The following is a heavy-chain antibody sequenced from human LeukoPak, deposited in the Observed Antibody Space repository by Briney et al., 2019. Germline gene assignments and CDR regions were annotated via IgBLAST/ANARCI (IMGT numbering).Heavy chain of an antibody. Sequence: PSETLSLTCTVSRGSISSDYWRWIRQPAGKGLEWIGLIYTSGTTNYNPSLKSRVTMSLDTSKNQFSLKLNSVTAADTAVYYCARVFHDWGQGTMVTVSS. CDR3: ARVFHD. CDR2: IYTSGTT. J-gene: IGHJ3*01. V-gene: IGHV4-4*07. CDR1: RGSISSDY.